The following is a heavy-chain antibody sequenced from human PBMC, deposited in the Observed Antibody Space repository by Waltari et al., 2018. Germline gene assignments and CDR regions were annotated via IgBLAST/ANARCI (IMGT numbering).Heavy chain of an antibody. J-gene: IGHJ4*02. D-gene: IGHD5-12*01. CDR2: ISWDGGST. Sequence: EVQLVESGGVVVQPGGSLRLSCAASGFTFDDYAMPLVRQAPGKGLEWVSLISWDGGSTYYADSVKGRFTISRDNSKNSLYLQMNSLRAEDTALYYCAKGDGYIRSGYDYWGQGTLVTVSS. V-gene: IGHV3-43D*04. CDR3: AKGDGYIRSGYDY. CDR1: GFTFDDYA.